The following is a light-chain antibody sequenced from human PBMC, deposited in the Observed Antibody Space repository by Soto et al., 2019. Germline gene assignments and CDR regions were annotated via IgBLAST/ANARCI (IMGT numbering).Light chain of an antibody. CDR1: QSLLHSNGYNY. CDR2: GAS. Sequence: DIVVTQSPLSLPVTPGEPASISCRSSQSLLHSNGYNYLAWYQQKPGQAPRLLIYGASNRATGIPDRFSGSGSGTDFTPTISRLEPEDFAVYYCQQYGSSGTFGQGTKVDI. V-gene: IGKV3-20*01. J-gene: IGKJ1*01. CDR3: QQYGSSGT.